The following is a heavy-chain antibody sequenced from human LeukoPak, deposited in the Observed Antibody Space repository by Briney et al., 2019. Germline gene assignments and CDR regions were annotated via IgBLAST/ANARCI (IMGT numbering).Heavy chain of an antibody. CDR2: IKSKTDGGTT. D-gene: IGHD2-2*01. CDR1: GFTFSSAW. J-gene: IGHJ4*02. CDR3: TTGACSRTSCYPSFDY. Sequence: PGGSLRLSCAASGFTFSSAWMSWVRQAPGKGLEWVGRIKSKTDGGTTDYAAPVKGRFTISRDDSKNTLYLQMNSLKTEDTAVYYCTTGACSRTSCYPSFDYWGQGTLVTVSS. V-gene: IGHV3-15*01.